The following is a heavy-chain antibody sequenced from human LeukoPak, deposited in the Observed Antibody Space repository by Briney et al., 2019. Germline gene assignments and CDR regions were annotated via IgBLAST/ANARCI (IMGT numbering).Heavy chain of an antibody. J-gene: IGHJ3*02. CDR1: GFTVSTNY. D-gene: IGHD3-22*01. CDR2: MWYDGSNK. CDR3: ARPYYDSSGYYYWGNAFDI. Sequence: GGSLRLSCSASGFTVSTNYMTWVRQAPGKGLEWVAVMWYDGSNKYYADSVKGRFTISRDNSKNTLYLQMNSLRAEDTAVYYCARPYYDSSGYYYWGNAFDIWGQGTMVTVSS. V-gene: IGHV3-33*08.